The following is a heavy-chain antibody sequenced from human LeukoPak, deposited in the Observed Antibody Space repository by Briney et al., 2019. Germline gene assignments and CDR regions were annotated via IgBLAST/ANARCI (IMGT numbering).Heavy chain of an antibody. Sequence: SVKVSCKASGGTFSSYAISWVRQAPGQGLEWMGRIIPIIGIANYAQKFQGRVTITADKSTSTAYMELSSLRSEDTAVYYCARYYYDSSGFRQTFFDFWGQGTLVTVSS. J-gene: IGHJ4*02. V-gene: IGHV1-69*04. CDR1: GGTFSSYA. D-gene: IGHD3-22*01. CDR3: ARYYYDSSGFRQTFFDF. CDR2: IIPIIGIA.